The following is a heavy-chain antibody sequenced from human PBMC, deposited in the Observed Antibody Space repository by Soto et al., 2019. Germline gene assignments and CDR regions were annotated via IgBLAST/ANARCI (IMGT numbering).Heavy chain of an antibody. CDR1: GASIRSDY. CDR3: ARQWDY. Sequence: QVQLQESGPELVKPSETLSLTCAVSGASIRSDYWSWIRQIPGRGLEWIGYIYDSERTNYNPSLRSRVTISADTSKNQFSLKVRSVTAADTAVYYCARQWDYWGQGILVTVSS. CDR2: IYDSERT. V-gene: IGHV4-59*08. J-gene: IGHJ4*02.